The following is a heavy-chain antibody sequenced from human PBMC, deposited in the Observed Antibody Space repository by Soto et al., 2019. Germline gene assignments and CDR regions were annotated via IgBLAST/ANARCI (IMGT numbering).Heavy chain of an antibody. J-gene: IGHJ4*02. D-gene: IGHD6-19*01. CDR1: GFTFSSYG. CDR2: IWYDGRNK. CDR3: ARPIYSSGWYYFDY. Sequence: QVQLVESGGGVVQPGRSLRLSCAASGFTFSSYGMHWVRQAPGKGLEWVAVIWYDGRNKYYADSVKGRFTISRDNSKNPLYLQMTRLSAEDTAVYYCARPIYSSGWYYFDYWGQGTVVTVSS. V-gene: IGHV3-33*01.